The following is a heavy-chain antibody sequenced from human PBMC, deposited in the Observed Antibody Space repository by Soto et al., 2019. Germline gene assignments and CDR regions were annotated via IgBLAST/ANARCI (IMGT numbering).Heavy chain of an antibody. CDR1: GGSVSSGSYY. Sequence: QVQLQESGPGLVKPAETLSLTCTVSGGSVSSGSYYWSWIRQPPGKGLEWIGYIYYSGSTKYNPSLKSRVTISVDTSKNQFSMKLSSVTAADTAVYYCARCVCSGGSCRVDYWGQGTLVTVSS. V-gene: IGHV4-61*01. D-gene: IGHD2-15*01. J-gene: IGHJ4*02. CDR2: IYYSGST. CDR3: ARCVCSGGSCRVDY.